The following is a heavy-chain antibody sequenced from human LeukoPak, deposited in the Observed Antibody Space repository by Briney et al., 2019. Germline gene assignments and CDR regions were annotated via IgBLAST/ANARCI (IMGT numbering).Heavy chain of an antibody. CDR3: ARDQRMVDTAFGY. D-gene: IGHD5-18*01. CDR1: GGSISSGSYY. CDR2: IYTSGST. V-gene: IGHV4-61*02. Sequence: SETLSLTCTVSGGSISSGSYYWSWIRQPAGKGLEWIGRIYTSGSTNYNPSLKSRVTISVDTSKNQFSLKLSSVTAADTAVYYCARDQRMVDTAFGYWGQGTLVTVSS. J-gene: IGHJ4*02.